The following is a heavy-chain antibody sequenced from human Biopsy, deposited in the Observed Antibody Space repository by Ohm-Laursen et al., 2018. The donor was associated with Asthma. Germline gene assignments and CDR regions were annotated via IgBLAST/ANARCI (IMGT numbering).Heavy chain of an antibody. V-gene: IGHV4-31*03. CDR1: GGSISSGGYY. Sequence: TLSLTCRVSGGSISSGGYYWSWIRQHPGKGLEWFGYIYDSGSTYYNPSLKSRLTIAVDPSKNQFSLKVTSVTAADTAVYYCARPITGTRNAFDIWGQGTMVTVSS. CDR2: IYDSGST. D-gene: IGHD1-20*01. J-gene: IGHJ3*02. CDR3: ARPITGTRNAFDI.